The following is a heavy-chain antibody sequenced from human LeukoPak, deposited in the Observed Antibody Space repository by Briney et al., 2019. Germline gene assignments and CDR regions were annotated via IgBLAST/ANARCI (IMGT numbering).Heavy chain of an antibody. V-gene: IGHV3-30*04. Sequence: PGGSLRLSCAASGFTFSSYAMHWVRQAPGKGLEWVAVISYDGSNKYYADSVKGRFTISRDNSKNTLYLQMNSLRAEDTAVYYCARDRWELIHNLFDYWGQGTLVTVSS. J-gene: IGHJ4*02. D-gene: IGHD1-26*01. CDR3: ARDRWELIHNLFDY. CDR1: GFTFSSYA. CDR2: ISYDGSNK.